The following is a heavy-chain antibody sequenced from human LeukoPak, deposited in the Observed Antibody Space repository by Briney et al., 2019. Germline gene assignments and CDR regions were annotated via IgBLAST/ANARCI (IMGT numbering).Heavy chain of an antibody. Sequence: GGSLRLSCAASGFTFSSYGMHWVRQAPGKGLEWVAFIRYDGSNKYYADSVKGRFTISRDNSENTLYLQMNSLRAEDTALYFCAKDTIGYNKPFDCWGQGTLVTVSS. CDR1: GFTFSSYG. CDR2: IRYDGSNK. CDR3: AKDTIGYNKPFDC. D-gene: IGHD2-8*01. V-gene: IGHV3-30*02. J-gene: IGHJ4*02.